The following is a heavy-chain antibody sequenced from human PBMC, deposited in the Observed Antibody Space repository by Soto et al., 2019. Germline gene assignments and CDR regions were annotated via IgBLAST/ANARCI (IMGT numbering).Heavy chain of an antibody. CDR3: ASDMDYYHYYGMDV. CDR2: IIPLFGRG. CDR1: GGISTSHS. V-gene: IGHV1-69*06. D-gene: IGHD3-10*01. Sequence: VASVKVSCKASGGISTSHSISWIRQAPGQGLQWMGGIIPLFGRGNHAQQFQDRLTITADKSTSTVYMELSSLRLTDTAVYYCASDMDYYHYYGMDVWGQGTTVTV. J-gene: IGHJ6*02.